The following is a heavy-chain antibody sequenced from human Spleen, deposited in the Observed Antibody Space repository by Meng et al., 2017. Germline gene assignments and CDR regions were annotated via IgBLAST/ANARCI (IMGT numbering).Heavy chain of an antibody. V-gene: IGHV3-74*01. CDR1: GFTLSSYW. J-gene: IGHJ4*02. CDR3: ARGWGKMAIFDY. Sequence: GESLKISCAASGFTLSSYWMHWVRQAPGKGLVWVSRINGDGSDTSYADSVKGRFTISRDNAKNTLYLQMNSLRTEDTGVYYCARGWGKMAIFDYWGQGTLVTVSS. CDR2: INGDGSDT. D-gene: IGHD3-16*01.